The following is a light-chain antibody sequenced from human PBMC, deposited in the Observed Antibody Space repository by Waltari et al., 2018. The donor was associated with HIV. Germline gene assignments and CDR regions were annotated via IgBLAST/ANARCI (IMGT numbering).Light chain of an antibody. CDR3: QSYDTLSGSVV. J-gene: IGLJ2*01. CDR1: SSNIGAGYD. V-gene: IGLV1-40*01. CDR2: GDT. Sequence: QSVLTQPPSVSGAPRRRVTISCTGTSSNIGAGYDVHWYQQVPGRAPKLLIYGDTNRPSGVPDRFSGSKSGTSASLAITGLQAEDEATYYCQSYDTLSGSVVFGGGTKLTVL.